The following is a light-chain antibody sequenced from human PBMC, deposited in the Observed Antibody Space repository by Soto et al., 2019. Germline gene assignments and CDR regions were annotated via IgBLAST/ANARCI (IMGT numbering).Light chain of an antibody. CDR2: DVI. CDR1: SSDVGYYNY. Sequence: SVLTQPSSVSGSPGQSITISCTGTSSDVGYYNYVSWYQQHPGKAPKELIYDVIVRRSGVANRFSDFKSGNTASLTISGLQSADEDNYYCSSYTSSSTFYVFGTGTKVTVL. J-gene: IGLJ1*01. CDR3: SSYTSSSTFYV. V-gene: IGLV2-14*03.